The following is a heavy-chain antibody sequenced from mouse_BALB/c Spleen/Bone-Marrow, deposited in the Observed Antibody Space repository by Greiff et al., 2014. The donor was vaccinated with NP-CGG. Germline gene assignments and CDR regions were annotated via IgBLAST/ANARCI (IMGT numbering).Heavy chain of an antibody. V-gene: IGHV1-80*01. CDR2: IYPGDGDT. D-gene: IGHD2-12*01. Sequence: VKLMESGAELVRPGSSVKISCKASGYAFSSNWMNWVKQRPGQGLEWIGQIYPGDGDTNYNGKFQGKATLTADKSSSTAYMQLSSLTSEDSAVYFCARGDYRYGDFAMDYWGQGTSVTVSS. CDR3: ARGDYRYGDFAMDY. CDR1: GYAFSSNW. J-gene: IGHJ4*01.